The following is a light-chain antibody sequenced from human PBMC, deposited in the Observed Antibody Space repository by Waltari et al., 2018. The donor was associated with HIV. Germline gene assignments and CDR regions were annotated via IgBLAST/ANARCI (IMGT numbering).Light chain of an antibody. V-gene: IGKV2-30*01. CDR3: MQGSKWPFT. CDR2: KIS. CDR1: QSLVFSDGNTY. J-gene: IGKJ3*01. Sequence: LMTQSPLSLPVTLGQSAYISCRSNQSLVFSDGNTYLNWFHQRPGQSPRRLIYKISNRDSGVPDRFSGSGAGTDFTRTITRVEAEDVGIYYCMQGSKWPFTFGPGTRVDF.